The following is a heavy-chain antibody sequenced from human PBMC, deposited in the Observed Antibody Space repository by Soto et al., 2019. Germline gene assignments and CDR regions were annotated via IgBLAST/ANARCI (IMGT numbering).Heavy chain of an antibody. CDR3: ARGVAERFLEWLSTYYGMDV. D-gene: IGHD3-3*01. J-gene: IGHJ6*02. CDR2: ISYDGSNK. V-gene: IGHV3-30-3*01. CDR1: GFTFSSYA. Sequence: HPGVSLRLSCAASGFTFSSYAMHWVRQAPGKGLEWVAVISYDGSNKYYADSVKGRFTISRDNSKNTLYLQMNSLRAEDTAVYYCARGVAERFLEWLSTYYGMDVWGQGTTVTVSS.